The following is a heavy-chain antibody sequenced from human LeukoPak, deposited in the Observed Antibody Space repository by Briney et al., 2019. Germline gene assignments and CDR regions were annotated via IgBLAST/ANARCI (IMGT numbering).Heavy chain of an antibody. CDR1: GFTFSSYG. CDR2: IKEDGSEN. CDR3: ARGKRRWLFPDAFDI. D-gene: IGHD3-22*01. Sequence: GGSLRLSCAASGFTFSSYGMSWVRQAPGKGLEWVANIKEDGSENYSVDSVKGRFTISRDNAKSSLYLQMNSLRAEDTAVYYCARGKRRWLFPDAFDIWGQGTMVTVSS. J-gene: IGHJ3*02. V-gene: IGHV3-7*01.